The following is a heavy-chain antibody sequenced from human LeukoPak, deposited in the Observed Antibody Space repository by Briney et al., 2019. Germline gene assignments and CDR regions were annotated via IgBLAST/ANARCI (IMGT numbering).Heavy chain of an antibody. CDR2: IYTSGST. V-gene: IGHV4-4*07. CDR1: GGSISSYC. Sequence: SETLSLTCTVSGGSISSYCWSWIRQPAGKGLEWIGRIYTSGSTNYNPSLKSRVTISVDKSKNQFSLKLSSVTAADTAVYYCAGTIFGVARGEVDYWGQGTLVPVSS. D-gene: IGHD3-3*01. J-gene: IGHJ4*02. CDR3: AGTIFGVARGEVDY.